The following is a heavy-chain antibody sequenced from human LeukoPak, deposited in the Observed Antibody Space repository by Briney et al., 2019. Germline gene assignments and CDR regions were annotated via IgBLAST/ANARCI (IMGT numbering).Heavy chain of an antibody. Sequence: GGSLRLSCAGSGFTFGGYGMHWFRQTPGKGLEWVAVIAYDGSRAFYADSVKGRFTISRDNSKNTMSVQMDDLRAEDTAVYYCTRYTNDPFDYWGRETLVTVP. CDR2: IAYDGSRA. CDR3: TRYTNDPFDY. V-gene: IGHV3-33*01. J-gene: IGHJ4*02. D-gene: IGHD2-2*02. CDR1: GFTFGGYG.